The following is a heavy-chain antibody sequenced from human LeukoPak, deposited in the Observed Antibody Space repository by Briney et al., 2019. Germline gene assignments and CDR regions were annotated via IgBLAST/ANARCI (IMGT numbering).Heavy chain of an antibody. CDR2: ISWDGGST. V-gene: IGHV3-43*01. CDR3: AKDRRYYGMDV. Sequence: GGSLRLSCAASGFTFDDYTMHWVRQAPGKGLEWVSLISWDGGSTYYADSVKGRFTISRDDSKNSLYLQMNSLRTEDTALYYCAKDRRYYGMDVWGQGTTVTVSS. J-gene: IGHJ6*02. CDR1: GFTFDDYT.